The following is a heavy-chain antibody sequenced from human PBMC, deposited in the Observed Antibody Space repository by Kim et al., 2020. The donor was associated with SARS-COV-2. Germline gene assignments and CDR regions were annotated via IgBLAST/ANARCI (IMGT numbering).Heavy chain of an antibody. J-gene: IGHJ3*02. Sequence: ASVKVSCKASGYTFTSYGISWVRQAPGQGLEWMGWISAYNGNTNYAQKLQGRVTMTTDTSTSTAYMELRSLRSDDTAVYYCARESSGDQDYYDSSGYYAFDIWGRGTMVTVSS. CDR1: GYTFTSYG. CDR3: ARESSGDQDYYDSSGYYAFDI. D-gene: IGHD3-22*01. V-gene: IGHV1-18*04. CDR2: ISAYNGNT.